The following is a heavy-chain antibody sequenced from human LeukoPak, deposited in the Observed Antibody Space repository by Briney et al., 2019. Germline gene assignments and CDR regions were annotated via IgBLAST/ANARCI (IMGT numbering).Heavy chain of an antibody. V-gene: IGHV3-30-3*01. Sequence: GRSLRLSCVASESTLSSYAMNWVRQAPGKGLEWVAVISYDGSNKYYADSVKGRFTISRDNSKNTLYLQMNSLRAEDTAVYYCARGSIAAAGRGNWFDPWGQGTLVTVSS. CDR3: ARGSIAAAGRGNWFDP. D-gene: IGHD6-13*01. CDR1: ESTLSSYA. J-gene: IGHJ5*02. CDR2: ISYDGSNK.